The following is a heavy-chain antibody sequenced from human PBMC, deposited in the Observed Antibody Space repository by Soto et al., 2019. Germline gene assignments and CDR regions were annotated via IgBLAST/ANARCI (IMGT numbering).Heavy chain of an antibody. CDR3: FGVLAATLDY. J-gene: IGHJ4*01. D-gene: IGHD2-21*02. V-gene: IGHV4-39*01. Sequence: SDTLALTCSVSGGSITNTNYHWGWIRQAPGKGLEWIGTLYFRGATDYNPSLQSRVTISADTSKNQISLHLSSVTAADTAVYYCFGVLAATLDYWGQGTRVT. CDR1: GGSITNTNYH. CDR2: LYFRGAT.